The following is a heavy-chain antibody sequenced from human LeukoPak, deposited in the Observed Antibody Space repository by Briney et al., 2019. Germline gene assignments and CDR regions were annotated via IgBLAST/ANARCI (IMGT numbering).Heavy chain of an antibody. V-gene: IGHV4-61*08. D-gene: IGHD4-17*01. J-gene: IGHJ4*02. Sequence: PSETLSLTCTVSGGSISSGGYYWSWIRQHPGKGLEWIGYIYYSGSTNYNPSLKSRVTISVDTSKNQFSLKLSSVTAADTAVYYCARVAVTTFLLDYWGQGTLVTVSS. CDR3: ARVAVTTFLLDY. CDR2: IYYSGST. CDR1: GGSISSGGYY.